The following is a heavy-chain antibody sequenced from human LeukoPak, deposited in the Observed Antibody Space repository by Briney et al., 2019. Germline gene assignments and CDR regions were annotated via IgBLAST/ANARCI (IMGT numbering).Heavy chain of an antibody. CDR2: ITDSGGST. D-gene: IGHD3-22*01. Sequence: GGSLRLSCAASGFTFSSYVVSWVRQAPGKGLEWVSSITDSGGSTYYADSVKGRSTISRDNSKNTLYLQMNSLRAEDTAVYYCARDRSYYDSSGRNYCGMDVWGQGTTVTVSS. CDR1: GFTFSSYV. V-gene: IGHV3-23*01. CDR3: ARDRSYYDSSGRNYCGMDV. J-gene: IGHJ6*02.